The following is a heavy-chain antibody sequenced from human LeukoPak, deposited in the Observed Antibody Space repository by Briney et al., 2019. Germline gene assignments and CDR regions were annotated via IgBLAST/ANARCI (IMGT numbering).Heavy chain of an antibody. Sequence: SETLSLTCTVSGGSINNYYWSWFRQPPGEGLEWIAYIYSSGSTHYNPSLKSRVTISVDTSKSQFSLRLSSVTAADTAVYYCARSPLSTATTFNYWGQGALVTVSS. V-gene: IGHV4-59*01. J-gene: IGHJ4*02. CDR2: IYSSGST. CDR1: GGSINNYY. CDR3: ARSPLSTATTFNY. D-gene: IGHD1-26*01.